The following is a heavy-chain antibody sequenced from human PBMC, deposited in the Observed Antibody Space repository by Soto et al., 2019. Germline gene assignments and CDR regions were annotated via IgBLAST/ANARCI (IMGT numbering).Heavy chain of an antibody. Sequence: SCPTLGNPPQTLTLTCTFSGFSLSTSDVGVGWIRQPPGKALEWLAVIYWDDDKRYSPSLKSRLSITKDTSKNQVVLTMTNMGPVDTATYYCAHTKYSISSFDFWGQGTLVTVSS. CDR1: GFSLSTSDVG. V-gene: IGHV2-5*02. J-gene: IGHJ4*02. CDR2: IYWDDDK. CDR3: AHTKYSISSFDF. D-gene: IGHD6-6*01.